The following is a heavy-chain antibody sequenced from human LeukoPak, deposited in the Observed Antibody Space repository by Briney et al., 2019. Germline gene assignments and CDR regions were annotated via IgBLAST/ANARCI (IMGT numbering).Heavy chain of an antibody. CDR2: INHSGST. J-gene: IGHJ4*02. D-gene: IGHD3/OR15-3a*01. CDR1: GGSFSGYY. Sequence: SETLSLTCAVYGGSFSGYYWSWIRQPPGKGLEWIGEINHSGSTNYNPSLKSRVTISVDASKNQFSLKLSSVTAADTAAYYCASGWTQFDYWGQGTLVTVSS. CDR3: ASGWTQFDY. V-gene: IGHV4-34*01.